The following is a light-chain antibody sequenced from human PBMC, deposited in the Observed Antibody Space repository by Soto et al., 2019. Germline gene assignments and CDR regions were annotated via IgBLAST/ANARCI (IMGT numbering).Light chain of an antibody. CDR1: SSNIGAGDD. Sequence: QSVLTQPPSVSGAQGQSVSISCTGSSSNIGAGDDIYWYQQFPGTAPKLLISGNNNRPSGVPDRFSVSKSGTSASLAITGLQAEDEADYFCQSYDTSLSVVFGGGTKLTVL. J-gene: IGLJ2*01. V-gene: IGLV1-40*01. CDR2: GNN. CDR3: QSYDTSLSVV.